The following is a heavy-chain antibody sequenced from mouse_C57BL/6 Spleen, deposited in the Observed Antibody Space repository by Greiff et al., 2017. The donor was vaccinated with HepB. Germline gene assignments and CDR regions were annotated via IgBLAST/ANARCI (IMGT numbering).Heavy chain of an antibody. J-gene: IGHJ3*01. V-gene: IGHV1-26*01. CDR2: INPNNGGT. Sequence: VQLQQSGPELVKPGASVKISCKASGYTFTDYYMNWVKQSHGKSLEWIGDINPNNGGTSYNQKFKGKATLTVDKSSSTAYMELRSLTSEDSAVYYCARPGGWLPGFAYWGQGTLVTVSA. CDR3: ARPGGWLPGFAY. D-gene: IGHD2-3*01. CDR1: GYTFTDYY.